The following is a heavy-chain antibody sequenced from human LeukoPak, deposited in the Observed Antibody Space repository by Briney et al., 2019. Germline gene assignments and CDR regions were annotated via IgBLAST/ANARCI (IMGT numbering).Heavy chain of an antibody. J-gene: IGHJ4*02. D-gene: IGHD5-24*01. V-gene: IGHV3-48*04. CDR2: ISSSSGSSSTI. CDR1: GFTFSDYA. Sequence: GGSLRLSCAASGFTFSDYAMNWVRQAPGKGLEWVSYISSSSGSSSTIYYIDSVMGRFTISRDNANNTLYLQMNSLRVEDTAVYYCVRDNAYKFDYWGQGTLVTVSS. CDR3: VRDNAYKFDY.